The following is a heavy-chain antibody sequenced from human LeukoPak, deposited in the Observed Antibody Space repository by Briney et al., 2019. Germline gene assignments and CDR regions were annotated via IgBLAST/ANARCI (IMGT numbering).Heavy chain of an antibody. CDR3: TTDRYCSGGSCYRSYYYYYMDV. CDR1: GFTFSNAW. D-gene: IGHD2-15*01. CDR2: IKSKTDGGTT. J-gene: IGHJ6*03. Sequence: PGGSLRLSCAASGFTFSNAWMSWVRQAPGKGLEWVGRIKSKTDGGTTDYAAPVKGRFTISRDDSKNTLYLQMNSLKTEDTAVYYCTTDRYCSGGSCYRSYYYYYMDVWGKGTMVTISS. V-gene: IGHV3-15*01.